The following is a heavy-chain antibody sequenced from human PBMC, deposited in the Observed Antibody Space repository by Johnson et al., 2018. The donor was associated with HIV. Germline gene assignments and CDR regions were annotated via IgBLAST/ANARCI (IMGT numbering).Heavy chain of an antibody. V-gene: IGHV3-30*04. CDR1: GFTFSSYA. J-gene: IGHJ3*02. CDR3: ARVTNDAFDI. Sequence: QVQLVESGGGVVQPGRSLRLSCAASGFTFSSYAMHWVRQAPAKVLQWVAVISYDGSDKDYADSVKGRFTISRDSSKNTLYLQMNSLRAGDTAVYYCARVTNDAFDIWGQGTMVTVSS. CDR2: ISYDGSDK.